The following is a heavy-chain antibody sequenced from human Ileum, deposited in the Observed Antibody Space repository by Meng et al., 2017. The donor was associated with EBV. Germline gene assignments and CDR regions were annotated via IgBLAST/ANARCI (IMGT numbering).Heavy chain of an antibody. D-gene: IGHD5-24*01. CDR3: ARDLQERWLQMEAVLDS. CDR2: IIPIFGTA. J-gene: IGHJ4*02. CDR1: GGTFSSYA. Sequence: SVKVSCKASGGTFSSYAISWVRQAPGQGLEWMGGIIPIFGTANYAQKFQGRVTITTDESTSTAYMELCSLRSEDPAVYYCARDLQERWLQMEAVLDSWGQGTRVTVYS. V-gene: IGHV1-69*05.